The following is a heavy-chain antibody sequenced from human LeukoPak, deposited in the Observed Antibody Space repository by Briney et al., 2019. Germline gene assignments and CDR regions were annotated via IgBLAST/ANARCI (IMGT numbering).Heavy chain of an antibody. J-gene: IGHJ4*02. CDR2: ISYDGSNK. CDR3: AKDTHSAYNYFDY. Sequence: PGGSLRLSCAASGFTFSSYGMHWVRQAPGKGLEWVAVISYDGSNKYYADSVKGRFTISRDNSKNSLYLHMTSLRTEDTALYYCAKDTHSAYNYFDYWGQGTLVAVSS. V-gene: IGHV3-30*18. CDR1: GFTFSSYG. D-gene: IGHD5-12*01.